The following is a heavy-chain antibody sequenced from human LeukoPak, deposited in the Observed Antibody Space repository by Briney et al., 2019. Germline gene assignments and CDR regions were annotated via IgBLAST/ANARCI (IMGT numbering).Heavy chain of an antibody. V-gene: IGHV3-11*03. CDR2: ISSSSSYT. Sequence: GGSLRLSCAASGFTFSDYYMSWIRQAPGKGLEWVSYISSSSSYTNYADSVKGRLTISRDNAKNSLYLQTNSLRAEDTAVYYCGRSRLWFGGGGAFDIWGQGTMVTVSS. D-gene: IGHD3-10*01. CDR3: GRSRLWFGGGGAFDI. J-gene: IGHJ3*02. CDR1: GFTFSDYY.